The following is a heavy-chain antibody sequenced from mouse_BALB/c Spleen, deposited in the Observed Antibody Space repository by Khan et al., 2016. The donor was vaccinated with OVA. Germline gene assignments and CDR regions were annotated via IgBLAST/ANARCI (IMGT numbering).Heavy chain of an antibody. CDR2: IWAGGST. Sequence: QVQLKQSGPGLVAPSQSLSISCTVSGFSLTSYGVHWVRQPPGKGLEWLGVIWAGGSTNYNSALMSSLSTSKDNSKSQVSLIMISLHTDDTAMYYCARLEDKWGQGTTLTVSS. CDR1: GFSLTSYG. V-gene: IGHV2-9*02. J-gene: IGHJ2*01. CDR3: ARLEDK.